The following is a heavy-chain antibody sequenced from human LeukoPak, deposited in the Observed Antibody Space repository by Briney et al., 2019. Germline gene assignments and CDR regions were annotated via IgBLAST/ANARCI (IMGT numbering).Heavy chain of an antibody. CDR2: ISGSGGST. Sequence: AGSLRLSCAASGFTFSSYAMSWVRQAPGKGLDWVSAISGSGGSTYYADSVKGRFTISRDNSKNTLYLQMNSLRAEDTAVYYCARFTAMVRGHFDYWGQGTLVTVSS. J-gene: IGHJ4*02. CDR3: ARFTAMVRGHFDY. CDR1: GFTFSSYA. D-gene: IGHD5-18*01. V-gene: IGHV3-23*01.